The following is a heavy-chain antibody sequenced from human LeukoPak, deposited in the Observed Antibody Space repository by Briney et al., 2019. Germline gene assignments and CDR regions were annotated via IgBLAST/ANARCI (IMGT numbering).Heavy chain of an antibody. CDR2: MNPNSGNT. J-gene: IGHJ3*02. D-gene: IGHD6-19*01. V-gene: IGHV1-8*03. CDR1: GYTFTSYD. Sequence: GASVKVSCKASGYTFTSYDINWVRQATGQGLEWMGWMNPNSGNTGYAQKFQGRVTITRNTSISTAYMELSSLRSEDTAVYYCATVAMGSGWLRSSQNDAFDIWGQGTMVTVSS. CDR3: ATVAMGSGWLRSSQNDAFDI.